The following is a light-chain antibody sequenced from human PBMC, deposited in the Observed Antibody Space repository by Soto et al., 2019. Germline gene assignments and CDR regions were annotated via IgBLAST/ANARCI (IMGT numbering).Light chain of an antibody. CDR3: CSYAGNYNLL. J-gene: IGLJ2*01. CDR1: SSDVGGYNY. CDR2: DVS. V-gene: IGLV2-11*01. Sequence: QSALTQPRSVSGSPGQSATISCTGTSSDVGGYNYVSWYQQHPGKAPKVMIYDVSKRPSGVPDRISGSKSGNTASLTISGLQAEDEADYYCCSYAGNYNLLFGGGTKVTVL.